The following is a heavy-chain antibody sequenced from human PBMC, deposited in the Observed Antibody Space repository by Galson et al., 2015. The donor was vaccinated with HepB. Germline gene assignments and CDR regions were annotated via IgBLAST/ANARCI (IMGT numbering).Heavy chain of an antibody. CDR3: AREYSSSWYSGLGY. CDR2: IYSGGTT. V-gene: IGHV3-53*01. J-gene: IGHJ4*02. D-gene: IGHD6-13*01. CDR1: GFTVNSNH. Sequence: SLRLSCAASGFTVNSNHMTWVRQAPGKGLEWVSVIYSGGTTSYADSMKGRFTISRDNSKNTLYLQMNSLRAEDTAVYYCAREYSSSWYSGLGYWGQGTLVTVSS.